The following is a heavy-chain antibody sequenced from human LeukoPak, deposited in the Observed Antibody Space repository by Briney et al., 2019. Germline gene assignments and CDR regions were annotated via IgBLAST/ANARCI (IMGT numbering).Heavy chain of an antibody. CDR1: GFTLNQLS. Sequence: SSVKVSCKVSGFTLNQLSIYWVRQAPGDGLEWGGGFDPLAGETIYAQKFHGTGTVTEDTSTDTAYMELRSLRSEDTAVYYWATNLPPTTRGWNYVYYMDVWGKGTTVTVSS. J-gene: IGHJ6*03. V-gene: IGHV1-24*01. CDR2: FDPLAGET. CDR3: ATNLPPTTRGWNYVYYMDV. D-gene: IGHD6-19*01.